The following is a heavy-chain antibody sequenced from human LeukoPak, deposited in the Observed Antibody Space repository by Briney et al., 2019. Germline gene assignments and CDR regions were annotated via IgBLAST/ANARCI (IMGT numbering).Heavy chain of an antibody. CDR2: IYYSGST. CDR1: GGSISSGSYY. Sequence: PSETLSLTCTVSGGSISSGSYYWSWIRQPPGKGLEWIGYIYYSGSTNYNPSLKSRVTISVDTSKNQFSLKLSSVTAADTAVYYCAGYRSGTNPRFDYWGQGTLVTVSS. J-gene: IGHJ4*02. CDR3: AGYRSGTNPRFDY. D-gene: IGHD3-10*01. V-gene: IGHV4-61*01.